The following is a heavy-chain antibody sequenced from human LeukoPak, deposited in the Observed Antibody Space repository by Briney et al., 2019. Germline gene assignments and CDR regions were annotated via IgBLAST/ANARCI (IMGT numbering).Heavy chain of an antibody. D-gene: IGHD6-25*01. CDR3: VRDGSGHWFDP. CDR2: INAYNGDT. J-gene: IGHJ5*02. CDR1: GYTFNTYG. Sequence: VASVKVSCKASGYTFNTYGISWVRQAPGQGLEWMGWINAYNGDTNNAQKFQGRVTMTTDTSTTTAYMELGSLRSDDTAVYYCVRDGSGHWFDPWGQGTLVTVSS. V-gene: IGHV1-18*04.